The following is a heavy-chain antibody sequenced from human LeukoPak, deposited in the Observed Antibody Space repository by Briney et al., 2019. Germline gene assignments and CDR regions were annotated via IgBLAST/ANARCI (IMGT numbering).Heavy chain of an antibody. CDR1: GGSISSSNW. V-gene: IGHV4-4*02. D-gene: IGHD3-9*01. Sequence: SETLSLTCAVSGGSISSSNWWSWVRQPPGKGLEWIGEIYHSGSTNYNPSLKSRVTISVDKSKNQFSLKLSSLTAADTAVYYCARHVLRYFDWLFGWFDPWGQGTLVTVSS. CDR2: IYHSGST. CDR3: ARHVLRYFDWLFGWFDP. J-gene: IGHJ5*02.